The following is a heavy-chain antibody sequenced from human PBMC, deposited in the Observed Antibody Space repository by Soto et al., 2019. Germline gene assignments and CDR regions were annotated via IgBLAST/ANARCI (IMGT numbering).Heavy chain of an antibody. CDR1: GGSISSSSYY. J-gene: IGHJ4*02. Sequence: PSETLSLTCTVSGGSISSSSYYWGWIRQPPGKGLEWIGSIYYSGSTYYNPSLKSRVTISVDTSKNQFSLKLSPVTAADTAVYYCATETDSSSWYDPSFIRWGQGTLVTVSS. V-gene: IGHV4-39*01. D-gene: IGHD6-13*01. CDR3: ATETDSSSWYDPSFIR. CDR2: IYYSGST.